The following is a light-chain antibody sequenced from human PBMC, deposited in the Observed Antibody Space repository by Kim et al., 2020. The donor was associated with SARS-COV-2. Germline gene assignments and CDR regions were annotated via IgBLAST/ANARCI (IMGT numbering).Light chain of an antibody. CDR2: EEN. CDR1: SGSIASKY. CDR3: QSYDSSNWV. Sequence: GQTVTLSGTPSSGSIASKYVQWYQQRPGSSPTTVIYEENQSPSGVPDRFSGSIDSSSNSASLTISGLKTEDEADYYCQSYDSSNWVFGGGTQRTVL. J-gene: IGLJ3*02. V-gene: IGLV6-57*01.